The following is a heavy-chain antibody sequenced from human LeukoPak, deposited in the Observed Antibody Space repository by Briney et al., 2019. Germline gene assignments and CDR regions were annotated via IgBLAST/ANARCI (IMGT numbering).Heavy chain of an antibody. CDR1: GGSISSGSYY. CDR3: ARKSNYDFWSGYYIPWDYYYYMDV. CDR2: IYYSGST. V-gene: IGHV4-30-4*08. J-gene: IGHJ6*03. D-gene: IGHD3-3*01. Sequence: SQTLSLTCTVSGGSISSGSYYWSWIRQPAGKGLEWIGYIYYSGSTYYNPSLKSRVTISVDTSKNQFSLKLSSVTAADTAVYYCARKSNYDFWSGYYIPWDYYYYMDVWGKGTTVTVSS.